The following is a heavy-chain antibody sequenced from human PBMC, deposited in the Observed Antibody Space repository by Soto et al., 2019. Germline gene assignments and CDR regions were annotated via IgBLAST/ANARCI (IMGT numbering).Heavy chain of an antibody. CDR1: GYTFSSHW. CDR3: ARPRSMSSSGFDI. Sequence: EVQLVESGGGLVQPGGSLRLSCVASGYTFSSHWIHWVRQAPGQGLVGVSRINPAGSFTSYADSVKGRFTISRDNAKNTRYLEMNSLRAEDTAVYYCARPRSMSSSGFDICGQGTMVTVSS. V-gene: IGHV3-74*01. CDR2: INPAGSFT. J-gene: IGHJ3*02. D-gene: IGHD6-6*01.